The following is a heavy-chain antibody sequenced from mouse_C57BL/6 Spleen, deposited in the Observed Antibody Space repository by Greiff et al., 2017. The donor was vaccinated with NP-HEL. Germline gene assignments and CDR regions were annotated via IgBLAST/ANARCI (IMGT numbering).Heavy chain of an antibody. V-gene: IGHV2-5*01. CDR1: GFSLTSYG. D-gene: IGHD2-5*01. CDR2: IWRGGST. CDR3: AKSPYSNYVGYFDY. Sequence: QVQLQQSGPGLVQPSQSLSITCTVSGFSLTSYGVHWVRQSPGKGLEWLGVIWRGGSTDYNAAFMSRLSITKDNSKSQVFFKMNSLQADDTAIYYCAKSPYSNYVGYFDYWGQGTTLTVSS. J-gene: IGHJ2*01.